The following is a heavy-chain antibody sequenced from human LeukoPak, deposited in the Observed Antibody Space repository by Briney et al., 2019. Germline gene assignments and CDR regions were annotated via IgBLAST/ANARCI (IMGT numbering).Heavy chain of an antibody. Sequence: GGSLRLSCAASEFTFSSYSMKWVRQAPGKGLEWVSSISSSSNYIYYADSMKGRFTIFRDNAKNSLYLQMNSLRAEDTAVYFCAREMAAGTFDYWGQGALVTVSS. CDR1: EFTFSSYS. CDR3: AREMAAGTFDY. J-gene: IGHJ4*02. D-gene: IGHD5-24*01. V-gene: IGHV3-21*01. CDR2: ISSSSNYI.